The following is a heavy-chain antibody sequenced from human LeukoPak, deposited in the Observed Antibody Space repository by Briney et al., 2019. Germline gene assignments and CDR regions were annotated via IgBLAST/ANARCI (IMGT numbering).Heavy chain of an antibody. D-gene: IGHD2-2*01. Sequence: PGGSLRLSCAASGFTFSSYGMHWVRQAPGKGLEWVAFIRYDGSNKYYADSVKGRFTISRDNSKNTLYLQMNSLRAEDTAVYYCATRVLGYCSSTSCYDYWGQGTLVTVSS. J-gene: IGHJ4*02. V-gene: IGHV3-30*02. CDR2: IRYDGSNK. CDR3: ATRVLGYCSSTSCYDY. CDR1: GFTFSSYG.